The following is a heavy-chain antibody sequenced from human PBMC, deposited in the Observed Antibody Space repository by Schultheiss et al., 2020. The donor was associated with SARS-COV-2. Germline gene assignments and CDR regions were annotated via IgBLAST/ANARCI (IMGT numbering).Heavy chain of an antibody. D-gene: IGHD2-21*02. V-gene: IGHV4-34*01. CDR3: ARRSYCGGDCYRGNYYGMDV. J-gene: IGHJ6*02. Sequence: SETLSLTCTVSGGSISSYYWSWIRQPPGKGLEWIGEINHSGSTNYNPSLKSRVTISVDTSKNQFSLKLSSVTAADTAMYYCARRSYCGGDCYRGNYYGMDVWGQGTTVTVSS. CDR2: INHSGST. CDR1: GGSISSYY.